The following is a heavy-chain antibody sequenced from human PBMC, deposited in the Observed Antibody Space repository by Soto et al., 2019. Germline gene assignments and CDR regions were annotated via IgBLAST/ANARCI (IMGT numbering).Heavy chain of an antibody. D-gene: IGHD1-7*01. J-gene: IGHJ4*02. Sequence: GGSLRLSCAASGFTFSSYAMHWVRQAPGKGLEWVAVISYDGSNKYYADSVKGRFTISRDNSKNTLYLQMNSLRAEDTAVYYCARDRDWNYGFLPDYWGQGTLVTAPQ. V-gene: IGHV3-30-3*01. CDR3: ARDRDWNYGFLPDY. CDR2: ISYDGSNK. CDR1: GFTFSSYA.